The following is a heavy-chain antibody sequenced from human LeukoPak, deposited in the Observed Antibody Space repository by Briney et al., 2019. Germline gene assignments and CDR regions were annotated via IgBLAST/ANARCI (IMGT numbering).Heavy chain of an antibody. J-gene: IGHJ4*02. D-gene: IGHD2-2*01. CDR3: AMGTVVPAAPFDY. CDR2: ISGSGGST. CDR1: GFTFSSYA. V-gene: IGHV3-23*01. Sequence: GGSLRLSCAASGFTFSSYAMSWVRQAPGKGLEWVSAISGSGGSTYYADSVKGRFTIPRDNSKNTLYLQMNSLRAEDTAVYYCAMGTVVPAAPFDYWGQGTLVTVSS.